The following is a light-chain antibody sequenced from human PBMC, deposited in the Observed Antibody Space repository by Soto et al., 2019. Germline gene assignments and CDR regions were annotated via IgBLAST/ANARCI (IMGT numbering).Light chain of an antibody. CDR2: DAS. J-gene: IGKJ1*01. CDR1: QSISTY. V-gene: IGKV3-11*01. Sequence: EIVLTQSPATLSLSPGDRATLFCQASQSISTYLAWYQQKPGQAPRLLIYDASNSATGVPARFSGSGSGTDFTLTISSLEPEDFAVYYCEQRNNWPPWTFGQGTKVEI. CDR3: EQRNNWPPWT.